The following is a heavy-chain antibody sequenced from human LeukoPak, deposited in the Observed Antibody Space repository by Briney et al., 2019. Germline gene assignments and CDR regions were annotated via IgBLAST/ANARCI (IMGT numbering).Heavy chain of an antibody. V-gene: IGHV3-30*01. CDR3: ARRGETGTTDY. J-gene: IGHJ4*02. CDR2: ISYDGSNK. D-gene: IGHD1-7*01. Sequence: GGSLRLSCAASGFTFSSYAMHWVRQAPGKGLEWVAVISYDGSNKYYADSVKGRFTISRDNSKNTLYLQMNSLRAEDTAVYYCARRGETGTTDYWGQGTLVIVSS. CDR1: GFTFSSYA.